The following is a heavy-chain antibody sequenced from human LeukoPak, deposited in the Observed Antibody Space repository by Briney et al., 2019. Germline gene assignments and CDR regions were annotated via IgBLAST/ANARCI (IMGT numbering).Heavy chain of an antibody. V-gene: IGHV4-59*01. CDR2: IYYSGST. Sequence: SETLSLTCTVSGGSISSYYWSWIRQPPGKGLEWIGYIYYSGSTNYNPSLKSRVSISVDTSKNQFSLKLSSVTAADTAVYYCARAMHYYDSSGYYDAFDIWGQGTVVTVSS. D-gene: IGHD3-22*01. CDR3: ARAMHYYDSSGYYDAFDI. CDR1: GGSISSYY. J-gene: IGHJ3*02.